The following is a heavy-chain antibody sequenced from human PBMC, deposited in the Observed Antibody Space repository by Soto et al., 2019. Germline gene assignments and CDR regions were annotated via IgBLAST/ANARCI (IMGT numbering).Heavy chain of an antibody. Sequence: GSLRLSCAASGFTFSDYYMSWIRQAPGKGLEWVSYISSSGSTIYYADSVKGRFTISRDNAKNSLYLQMNSLRAEDTAVYYCASDRYCSSTSCPPGSWFDPWGQGTLVTVSS. J-gene: IGHJ5*02. CDR1: GFTFSDYY. CDR2: ISSSGSTI. D-gene: IGHD2-2*01. CDR3: ASDRYCSSTSCPPGSWFDP. V-gene: IGHV3-11*01.